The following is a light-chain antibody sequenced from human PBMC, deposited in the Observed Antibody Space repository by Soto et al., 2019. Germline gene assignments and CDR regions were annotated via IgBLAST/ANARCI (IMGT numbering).Light chain of an antibody. V-gene: IGKV1-8*01. CDR2: AAS. CDR1: QGISSY. J-gene: IGKJ1*01. Sequence: AIRMTQSPSSFSASTGDRVTITCRASQGISSYLAWDQQKPGKAPKLLIYAASTLQSGVPSRFSGSGSGTDFTLTISCLQSEDFATYYCQQYYSYPPWTFGQGTKVEVK. CDR3: QQYYSYPPWT.